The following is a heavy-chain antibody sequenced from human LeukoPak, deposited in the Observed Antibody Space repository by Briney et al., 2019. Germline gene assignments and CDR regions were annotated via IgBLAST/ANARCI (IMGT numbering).Heavy chain of an antibody. V-gene: IGHV4-31*03. CDR1: GGSISSGGYY. Sequence: SETLSLTCTVSGGSISSGGYYWSWIRQHPGKGLEWIGYIYYSGSTYYNPSLKSRVTISVDTSKNQFSPKLSSVTAADTAVYYCARNYDSSGYYLYWYFDLWGRGTLVTVSS. J-gene: IGHJ2*01. CDR3: ARNYDSSGYYLYWYFDL. CDR2: IYYSGST. D-gene: IGHD3-22*01.